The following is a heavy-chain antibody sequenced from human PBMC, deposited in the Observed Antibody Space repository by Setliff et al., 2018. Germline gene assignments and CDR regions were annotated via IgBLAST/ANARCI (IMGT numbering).Heavy chain of an antibody. V-gene: IGHV4-61*09. Sequence: KTSETLSLTCTVSGGSISSGSNYWSWIRQPAGKGLEWIGHIDPSGNTNYSPSLKSRVTISGDTSKNQFSLKVNSVTAADTAVYYCARGYYNFLSGYYTPYYFDYWGQGTLVSVSS. J-gene: IGHJ4*02. D-gene: IGHD3-3*01. CDR3: ARGYYNFLSGYYTPYYFDY. CDR2: IDPSGNT. CDR1: GGSISSGSNY.